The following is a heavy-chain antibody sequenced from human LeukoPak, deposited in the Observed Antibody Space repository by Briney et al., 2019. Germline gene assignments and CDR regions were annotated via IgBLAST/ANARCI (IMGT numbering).Heavy chain of an antibody. Sequence: SETLSLTCTVSGGSISSYYWSWIRQPPGKGLEWIGYIYYSGSTNYNPSLKSRVTISVDTSKNQFSLKLSSVTAADTAVYYCAGGEVYCRGGSRSASGMDVGGQGTTVTVSS. CDR3: AGGEVYCRGGSRSASGMDV. CDR1: GGSISSYY. D-gene: IGHD2-15*01. V-gene: IGHV4-59*01. J-gene: IGHJ6*02. CDR2: IYYSGST.